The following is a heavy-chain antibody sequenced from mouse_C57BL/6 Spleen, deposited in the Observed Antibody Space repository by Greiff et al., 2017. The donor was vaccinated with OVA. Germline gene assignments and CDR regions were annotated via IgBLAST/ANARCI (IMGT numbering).Heavy chain of an antibody. D-gene: IGHD1-1*01. CDR3: AREPFITTVPYFDY. Sequence: QVQLQQSGPELVKPGASVKISCKASGYAFSSSWMNWVKQRPGKGLEWIGRIYPGDGDTNYNGKFKGKATLTADKSSSTAYMQLSSLTSEDSAVYFCAREPFITTVPYFDYWGQGTTLTVSS. V-gene: IGHV1-82*01. J-gene: IGHJ2*01. CDR1: GYAFSSSW. CDR2: IYPGDGDT.